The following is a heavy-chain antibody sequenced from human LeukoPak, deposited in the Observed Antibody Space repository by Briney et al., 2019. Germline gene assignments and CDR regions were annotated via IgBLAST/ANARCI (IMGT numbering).Heavy chain of an antibody. CDR1: GFIFSNYW. CDR2: MKQDGREK. CDR3: ARDYTGGWNDY. Sequence: GGSLRLSCVASGFIFSNYWMSWVRQVPGKGLEWVANMKQDGREKYLVDSVKGRFTISRDNAKESLYLQMNSLRAEDTAVYYCARDYTGGWNDYWGQGIRVTVSS. J-gene: IGHJ4*02. D-gene: IGHD7-27*01. V-gene: IGHV3-7*01.